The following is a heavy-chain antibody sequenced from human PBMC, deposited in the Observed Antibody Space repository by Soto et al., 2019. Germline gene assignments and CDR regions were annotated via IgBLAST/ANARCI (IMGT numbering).Heavy chain of an antibody. CDR1: GFTFSSYA. D-gene: IGHD3-22*01. V-gene: IGHV3-23*01. CDR3: AKDGGDIMVITSFDY. J-gene: IGHJ4*02. CDR2: ISGSGGST. Sequence: GGSLRLSCAASGFTFSSYAMSWVRQAPGKGLEWVSAISGSGGSTYYADSVKGRFTISRDNSKNTLYLQMNSLRAEDTAVYYCAKDGGDIMVITSFDYWGQGTLVTVSS.